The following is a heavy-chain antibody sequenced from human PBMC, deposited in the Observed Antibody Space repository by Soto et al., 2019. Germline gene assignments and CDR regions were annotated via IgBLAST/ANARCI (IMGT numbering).Heavy chain of an antibody. CDR2: IYSGGST. CDR3: ASTYYDFWSGYQNPRFDP. J-gene: IGHJ5*02. CDR1: GFTVSSNY. Sequence: EVQLVESGGGLVQPGGSLRLSCAASGFTVSSNYMSWVRQAPGKGLEWVSVIYSGGSTYYADSVKGRFTISRDNSKNTLYLQMNSLRAEDTAVYYCASTYYDFWSGYQNPRFDPWGQGTLVTVSS. V-gene: IGHV3-66*01. D-gene: IGHD3-3*01.